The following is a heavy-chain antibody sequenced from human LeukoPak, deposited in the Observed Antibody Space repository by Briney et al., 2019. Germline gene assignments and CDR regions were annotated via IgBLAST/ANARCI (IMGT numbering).Heavy chain of an antibody. Sequence: SETLSLTCTVSGGSISSSSYYWGWIRQPPGKGLEWIGSIYYSGSTYYNPSLKSRVTISVDTSKNQFSLKLSSVTAADTAVYFCASRPVYYYGSGSYYTIFDYWGQGTLVTVSS. D-gene: IGHD3-10*01. CDR2: IYYSGST. J-gene: IGHJ4*02. V-gene: IGHV4-39*01. CDR3: ASRPVYYYGSGSYYTIFDY. CDR1: GGSISSSSYY.